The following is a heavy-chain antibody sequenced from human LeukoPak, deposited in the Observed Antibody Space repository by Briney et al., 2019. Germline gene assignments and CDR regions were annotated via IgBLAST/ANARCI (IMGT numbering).Heavy chain of an antibody. D-gene: IGHD2-15*01. CDR1: GFTFDDYA. V-gene: IGHV3-9*01. Sequence: GGSPRLSCAASGFTFDDYAMHWVRQAPGKGLEWVSGISWNSGSIGYADSVKGRFTISRDNAKNSLYLQMNSLRAEDTALYYCAKAVVAATTTLFDYWGQGTLVTVSS. J-gene: IGHJ4*02. CDR2: ISWNSGSI. CDR3: AKAVVAATTTLFDY.